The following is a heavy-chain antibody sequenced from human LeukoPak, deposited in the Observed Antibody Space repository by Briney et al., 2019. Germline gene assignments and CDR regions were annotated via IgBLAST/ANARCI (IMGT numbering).Heavy chain of an antibody. Sequence: PSQTLSLTCTVSGGSISSGSYYWSWIRQPAGKGLEWIGRIYTSGSTNYNPSLKSRVTISVDTSKNQFSLKLSSVTAADTAVYYCARVVLRYFDWSDPPNFDYWGQGTLVTVSS. CDR1: GGSISSGSYY. D-gene: IGHD3-9*01. CDR3: ARVVLRYFDWSDPPNFDY. V-gene: IGHV4-61*02. J-gene: IGHJ4*02. CDR2: IYTSGST.